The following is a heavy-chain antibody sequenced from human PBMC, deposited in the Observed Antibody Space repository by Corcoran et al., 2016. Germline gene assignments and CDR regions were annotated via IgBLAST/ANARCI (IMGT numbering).Heavy chain of an antibody. D-gene: IGHD1-26*01. CDR1: GFTFTSSA. J-gene: IGHJ6*02. V-gene: IGHV1-58*01. Sequence: QMQLVQSGPEVKKPGTSVKVSCKASGFTFTSSAVQWVRQARGQRLEWIGWIVVGSGNTNYAQKFQERVTITRDMSTSTAYMELSSLRSEDTAVYYCAAVTPPGAFYYYYGMDVWGQGTTVTVSS. CDR3: AAVTPPGAFYYYYGMDV. CDR2: IVVGSGNT.